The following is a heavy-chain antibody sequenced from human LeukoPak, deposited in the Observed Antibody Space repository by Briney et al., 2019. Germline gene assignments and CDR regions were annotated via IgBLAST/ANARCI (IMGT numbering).Heavy chain of an antibody. CDR2: ISSSSSYI. J-gene: IGHJ4*02. V-gene: IGHV3-21*01. Sequence: GGSLRLSCAASGFTFSSYSMNWVRQAPGKGLEWVSSISSSSSYIYYADSVKGRFTISRDNAKNSLYLQMNSLRAEDTAVYYCARGVVVVAATPGYWGQGTLVTVSS. CDR3: ARGVVVVAATPGY. D-gene: IGHD2-15*01. CDR1: GFTFSSYS.